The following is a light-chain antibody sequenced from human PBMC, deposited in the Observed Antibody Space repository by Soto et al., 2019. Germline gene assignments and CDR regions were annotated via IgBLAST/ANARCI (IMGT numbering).Light chain of an antibody. J-gene: IGLJ3*02. Sequence: QSALTQPPSASGSPGQSVTISCTGTSSDVVNYNYVSWYQQHPGKVPKLMIYEVNKRPSGVPDRFSGAKSGNTASLTVSGLQAEDEADYYCSSDAGNNKVFGGGTQVTVL. CDR2: EVN. V-gene: IGLV2-8*01. CDR3: SSDAGNNKV. CDR1: SSDVVNYNY.